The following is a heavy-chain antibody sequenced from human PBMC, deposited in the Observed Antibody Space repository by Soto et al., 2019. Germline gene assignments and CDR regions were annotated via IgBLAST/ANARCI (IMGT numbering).Heavy chain of an antibody. V-gene: IGHV4-59*08. Sequence: QVQLQESGPGLVRPSETLSLTCTVSSDSISRYYWIWIRQSPGMGLEWIGYTDYSGNTNYNPSLKSRVTISGDTSKNQFSLRLSSVTAADTAVYYCARAVGDPLYYLDYWGQGTLVTVSS. J-gene: IGHJ4*02. CDR2: TDYSGNT. D-gene: IGHD6-19*01. CDR1: SDSISRYY. CDR3: ARAVGDPLYYLDY.